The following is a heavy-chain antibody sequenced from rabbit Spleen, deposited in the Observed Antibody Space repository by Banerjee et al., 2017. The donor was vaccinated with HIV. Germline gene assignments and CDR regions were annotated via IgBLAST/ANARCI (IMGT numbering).Heavy chain of an antibody. CDR3: TRNANGGWDL. J-gene: IGHJ4*01. V-gene: IGHV1S40*01. CDR1: GFSFSNKAV. CDR2: IDPVFGIT. D-gene: IGHD4-1*01. Sequence: QSLEESGGDLVKPGASLTLTCTASGFSFSNKAVMCWVRQAPGKGLEWIGYIDPVFGITYYANWVNGRFSISRENAQNTVDLQMNSLTAADTATYFCTRNANGGWDLWGPGTLVTVS.